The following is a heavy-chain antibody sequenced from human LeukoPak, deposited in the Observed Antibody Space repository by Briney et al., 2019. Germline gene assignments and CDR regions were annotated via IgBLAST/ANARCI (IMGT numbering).Heavy chain of an antibody. CDR2: ISDSGDST. Sequence: RGSLRLSCAASGFTFSSFAMSWVRQAPGKGLEWVSGISDSGDSTDYADSVKGRFTISRDNPKNRLFLQMNSLRAEDTAVYYCARRIIGTSPDYWGQGTLVTVSP. V-gene: IGHV3-23*01. D-gene: IGHD1-20*01. J-gene: IGHJ4*02. CDR1: GFTFSSFA. CDR3: ARRIIGTSPDY.